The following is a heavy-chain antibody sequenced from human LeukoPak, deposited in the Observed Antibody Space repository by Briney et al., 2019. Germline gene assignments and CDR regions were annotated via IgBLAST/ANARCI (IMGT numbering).Heavy chain of an antibody. Sequence: GGSLRLSCAASGFTFSSYWMTWVRQAPGKGPEWVAKTKQDGSEKYYVDSVKGRFTISRDNAKNSLYLQMSSLRAEDTAVYYCARGSYQFDYWGQGTLVTVSS. CDR3: ARGSYQFDY. CDR2: TKQDGSEK. V-gene: IGHV3-7*01. J-gene: IGHJ4*02. D-gene: IGHD2-2*01. CDR1: GFTFSSYW.